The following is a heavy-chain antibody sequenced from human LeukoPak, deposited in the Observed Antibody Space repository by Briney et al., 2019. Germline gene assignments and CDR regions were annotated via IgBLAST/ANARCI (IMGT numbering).Heavy chain of an antibody. V-gene: IGHV3-23*01. CDR2: ISSSGGTT. Sequence: GGSLRLSCVASGFAFSSYAMSWVRQAPGKGLEWVSLISSSGGTTDYADSVKGRFTISRDNSKNTLSLQMNSLRAEDTAVYYCAKRAVAGTGRAFDYWGQGTLVTVSS. CDR1: GFAFSSYA. J-gene: IGHJ4*02. CDR3: AKRAVAGTGRAFDY. D-gene: IGHD6-19*01.